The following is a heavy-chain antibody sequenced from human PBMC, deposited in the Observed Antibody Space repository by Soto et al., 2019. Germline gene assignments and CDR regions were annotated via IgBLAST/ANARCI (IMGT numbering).Heavy chain of an antibody. CDR1: GFTFSSYG. CDR3: ARDGVRFSGYAGMDV. J-gene: IGHJ6*02. D-gene: IGHD5-12*01. V-gene: IGHV3-33*01. CDR2: IWYDGSNK. Sequence: GGSLRLSCAASGFTFSSYGMHWVRQAPGKGLEWVAVIWYDGSNKCYADSVKGRFTISRDNSKNTLYLQMNSLRAEDTAVYYCARDGVRFSGYAGMDVWGQGTTVTVSS.